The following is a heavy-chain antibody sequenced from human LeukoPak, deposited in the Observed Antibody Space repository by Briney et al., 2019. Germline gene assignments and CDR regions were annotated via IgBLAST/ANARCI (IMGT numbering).Heavy chain of an antibody. CDR1: GGSISSGGYY. J-gene: IGHJ4*02. CDR2: IYYSGST. V-gene: IGHV4-31*03. D-gene: IGHD2-2*01. Sequence: SQTLSLTCTVSGGSISSGGYYWSWIRQHPGKGLEWIGYIYYSGSTYYNPSLKNRVTISVDTSKNQFSLKLSSVTAADTAVYYCASQQVTGYCSSTSCPFDYWGQGTLVTVSS. CDR3: ASQQVTGYCSSTSCPFDY.